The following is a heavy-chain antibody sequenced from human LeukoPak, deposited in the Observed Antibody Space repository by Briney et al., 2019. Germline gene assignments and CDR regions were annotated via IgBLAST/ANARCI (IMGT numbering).Heavy chain of an antibody. D-gene: IGHD3-3*01. V-gene: IGHV1-18*01. CDR2: ISGNDGDT. CDR1: GYPFTTYG. CDR3: ARDVPDFWSGFDY. Sequence: GASVKVSCKASGYPFTTYGLSWVRQAPGQGLEWMGQISGNDGDTNYAQKFQGRVTMTTDTATSTAYMELTSLRSDDTAVYYCARDVPDFWSGFDYWGQGTLVTVSS. J-gene: IGHJ4*02.